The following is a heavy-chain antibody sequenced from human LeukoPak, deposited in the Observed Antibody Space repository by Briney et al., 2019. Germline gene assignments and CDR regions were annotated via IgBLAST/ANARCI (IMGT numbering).Heavy chain of an antibody. Sequence: SQTLSLTCAISGDSVSSNTGTWHWIRQSPSRGLEWLGRTYYRSKWYNDYGESVKNRMTINPDTSKNQFSLHLNSVTAADTAVYYCARREMATRDFDYWGQGTLVTVSS. CDR2: TYYRSKWYN. V-gene: IGHV6-1*01. CDR3: ARREMATRDFDY. CDR1: GDSVSSNTGT. J-gene: IGHJ4*02. D-gene: IGHD5-24*01.